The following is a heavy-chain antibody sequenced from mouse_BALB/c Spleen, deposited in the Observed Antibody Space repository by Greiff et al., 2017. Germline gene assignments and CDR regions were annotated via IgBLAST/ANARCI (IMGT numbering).Heavy chain of an antibody. V-gene: IGHV8-12*01. CDR2: IYWDDDK. J-gene: IGHJ3*01. CDR3: ARIYYDYDWFAY. CDR1: GFSLSTSGMG. Sequence: QVTLQESGPGILQPSQTLSLTCSSSGFSLSTSGMGVSWIRQPSGLGLEWLVHIYWDDDKRYNTSLKSRLTISKDTSSNPVFLKITSVDTAATATYVYARIYYDYDWFAYWGQGTLVTVSA. D-gene: IGHD2-4*01.